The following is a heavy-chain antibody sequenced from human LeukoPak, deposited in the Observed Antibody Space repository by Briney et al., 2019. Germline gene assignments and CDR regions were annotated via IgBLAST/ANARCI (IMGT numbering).Heavy chain of an antibody. CDR1: GFTFSSHA. V-gene: IGHV3-23*03. Sequence: GGSLRLSCEVSGFTFSSHAMGWVRQAPGKGLEWVSVIYSGGSTYYADSVKGRFTISRDNSKNTLYLQMNSLRAEDTAVYYCAKDPDYGMDVWGQGTTVTVSS. CDR2: IYSGGST. CDR3: AKDPDYGMDV. J-gene: IGHJ6*02.